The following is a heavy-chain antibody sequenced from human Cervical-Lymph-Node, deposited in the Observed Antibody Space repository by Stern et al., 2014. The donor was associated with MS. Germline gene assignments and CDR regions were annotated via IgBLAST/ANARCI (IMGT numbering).Heavy chain of an antibody. CDR3: ARGVGATWEDAFDI. V-gene: IGHV1-2*06. D-gene: IGHD1-26*01. J-gene: IGHJ3*02. CDR1: GYTFTGYY. CDR2: INPNRGGT. Sequence: AQLVQSGAEVKKPGASVKVSCKASGYTFTGYYMHWVRQAPGQGLEWMGRINPNRGGTNYAQKFQGRVTMSRETSISTAYMDLSRLRSDDTAVYYCARGVGATWEDAFDIWGQGTMVTVSS.